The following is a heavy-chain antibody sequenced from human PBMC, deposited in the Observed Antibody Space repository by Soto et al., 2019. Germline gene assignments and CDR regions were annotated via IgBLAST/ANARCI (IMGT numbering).Heavy chain of an antibody. CDR3: SKDSGYNYGYLRWSDP. D-gene: IGHD5-18*01. V-gene: IGHV4-59*01. CDR1: GGSIGDYG. J-gene: IGHJ5*02. CDR2: IFYSGST. Sequence: LQTMRVTCTVAGGSIGDYGGSWIRQPTGRGLEWIGHIFYSGSTNYNPALKSRVTISVDTSKSQFSLKLSSVTAADTAVYYCSKDSGYNYGYLRWSDPWRQRTLVTVSP.